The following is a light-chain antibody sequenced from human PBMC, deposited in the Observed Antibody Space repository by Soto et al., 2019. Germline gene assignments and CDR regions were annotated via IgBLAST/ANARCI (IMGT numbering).Light chain of an antibody. CDR2: ATS. CDR1: QTITSS. J-gene: IGKJ4*01. CDR3: QQSYSTRLT. V-gene: IGKV1-39*01. Sequence: DIQMTQSPSSLSASVGDRVTITCRASQTITSSLNWYQQKAGKAPKLLIYATSSLQSGVPSRFSGSGSGTDFTLTISSLQPEGFASYYCQQSYSTRLTFGGGTKVEIK.